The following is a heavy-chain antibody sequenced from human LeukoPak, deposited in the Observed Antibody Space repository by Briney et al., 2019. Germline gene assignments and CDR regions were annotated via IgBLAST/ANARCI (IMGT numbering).Heavy chain of an antibody. CDR3: ARERIDYYGSGSYYKGGGGWFDP. CDR2: INPSGGST. J-gene: IGHJ5*02. CDR1: GYTFTGYY. V-gene: IGHV1-46*01. D-gene: IGHD3-10*01. Sequence: ASVKVSCKASGYTFTGYYMHWVRQAPGQGLEWMGIINPSGGSTSYAQKFQGRVTMTRDMSTSTVYMELSSLRSEDTAVYYCARERIDYYGSGSYYKGGGGWFDPWGQGTLVTVSS.